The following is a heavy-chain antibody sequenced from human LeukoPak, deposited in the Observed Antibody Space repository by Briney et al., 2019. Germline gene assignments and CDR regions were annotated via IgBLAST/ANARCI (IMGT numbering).Heavy chain of an antibody. Sequence: PGGSLRLSCAASGFTFSSYGMNWVRQAPGKGLQWVSSISSSSSYIYYADSVKGRFTISRDNAKNSLYLQMNSLRAEDTAVYYCARAISGSYYGNPLYFDYWGQGTLVTVSS. D-gene: IGHD1-26*01. V-gene: IGHV3-21*01. J-gene: IGHJ4*02. CDR1: GFTFSSYG. CDR2: ISSSSSYI. CDR3: ARAISGSYYGNPLYFDY.